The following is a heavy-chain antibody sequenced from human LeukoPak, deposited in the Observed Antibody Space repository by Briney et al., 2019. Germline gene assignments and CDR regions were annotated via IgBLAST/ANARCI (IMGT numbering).Heavy chain of an antibody. CDR2: INPKSGDT. Sequence: ASVKVSCKASGYTFTGYYMHWVRQAPGQGLEWMGWINPKSGDTKYAQNFQGRVTLTRDTSISTAYMELPRLRPDDTAVYYCAIIGSTSGTSNWGQGTLVTVSS. D-gene: IGHD2-15*01. CDR1: GYTFTGYY. J-gene: IGHJ4*02. CDR3: AIIGSTSGTSN. V-gene: IGHV1-2*02.